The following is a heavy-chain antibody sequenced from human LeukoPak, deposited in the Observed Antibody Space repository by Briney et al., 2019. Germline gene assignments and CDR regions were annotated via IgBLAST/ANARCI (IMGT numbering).Heavy chain of an antibody. D-gene: IGHD6-6*01. Sequence: ASVKVSCKASGYTFTSYDINWVRQATGQGLEWMGWMNPNSGSTGYAQKFQGRVTMTRDTSISTAYMELNRLRSDDTAIYYCARGCSSSAYDAFDIWGQGTMVTVSS. J-gene: IGHJ3*02. CDR1: GYTFTSYD. CDR3: ARGCSSSAYDAFDI. V-gene: IGHV1-8*01. CDR2: MNPNSGST.